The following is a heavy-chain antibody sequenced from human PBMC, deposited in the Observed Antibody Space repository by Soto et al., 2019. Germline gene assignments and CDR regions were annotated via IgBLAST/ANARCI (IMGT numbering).Heavy chain of an antibody. V-gene: IGHV1-46*01. CDR1: GYTFTSYY. J-gene: IGHJ4*02. CDR3: ALYDILTGYGY. CDR2: INPSDGST. Sequence: GASVKVSCKASGYTFTSYYMHWVRQAPGQGLEWMGIINPSDGSTSYAQKFQGRVTMTRDTSTSTVYMELSSLRSEDTAVYYCALYDILTGYGYWGQGTLVTVSS. D-gene: IGHD3-9*01.